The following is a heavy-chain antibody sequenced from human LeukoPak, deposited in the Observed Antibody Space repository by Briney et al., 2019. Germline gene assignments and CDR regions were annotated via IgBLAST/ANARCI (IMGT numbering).Heavy chain of an antibody. Sequence: PGGSLRLSCAASGFTFTMFSMNWLRQAPGKGLEWIAFIRGRSDTTYYADSVQGRFTISRDNAEDSVYLQMNSLRVEDTAIYYCARDRGASGPWVFDYWGQGTLVTVSS. J-gene: IGHJ4*02. CDR3: ARDRGASGPWVFDY. CDR1: GFTFTMFS. CDR2: IRGRSDTT. V-gene: IGHV3-48*01. D-gene: IGHD5-12*01.